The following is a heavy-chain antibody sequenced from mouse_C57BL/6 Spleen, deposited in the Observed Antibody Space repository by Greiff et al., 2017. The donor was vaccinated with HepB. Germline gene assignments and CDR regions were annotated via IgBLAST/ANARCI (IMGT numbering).Heavy chain of an antibody. V-gene: IGHV2-2*01. J-gene: IGHJ1*03. CDR2: IWSGGST. Sequence: VKLVESGPGLVQPSQSLSITCTVSGFSLTSYGVHWVRQSPGKGLEWLGVIWSGGSTDYNAAFISRLSISKDNSKSQVFFKMNSLQADDTAIYYCARNEGLYGSRGYWYFDVWGTGTTVTVSS. CDR3: ARNEGLYGSRGYWYFDV. CDR1: GFSLTSYG. D-gene: IGHD1-1*01.